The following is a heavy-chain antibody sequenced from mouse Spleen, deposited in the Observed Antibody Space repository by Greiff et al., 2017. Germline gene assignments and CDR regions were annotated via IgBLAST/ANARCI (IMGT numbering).Heavy chain of an antibody. V-gene: IGHV1-78*01. Sequence: QVQLQQSDAELVKPGASVKISCKVSGYTFTDHTIHWMKQRPEQGLEWIGYIYPRDGSTKYNEKFKGKATLTADKSSSTAYMQLNSLTSVDSAVYFCASYYGYDYYAMDYWGQGTSVTVSS. D-gene: IGHD1-2*01. CDR3: ASYYGYDYYAMDY. J-gene: IGHJ4*01. CDR1: GYTFTDHT. CDR2: IYPRDGST.